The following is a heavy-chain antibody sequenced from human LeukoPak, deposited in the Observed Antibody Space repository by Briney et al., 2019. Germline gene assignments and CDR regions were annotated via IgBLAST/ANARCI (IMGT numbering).Heavy chain of an antibody. D-gene: IGHD6-19*01. J-gene: IGHJ5*02. CDR2: ISTSSSFI. CDR1: GFTFSAYI. Sequence: GGSLRLSCAGSGFTFSAYIMNWVRQAPGKGLEWVSSISTSSSFIYYADSVKGRFTISRDNAKNSLYLQMNSLRAEDTAVYYCARDPYSSGFNWFDAWGQGTLVTVSS. V-gene: IGHV3-21*06. CDR3: ARDPYSSGFNWFDA.